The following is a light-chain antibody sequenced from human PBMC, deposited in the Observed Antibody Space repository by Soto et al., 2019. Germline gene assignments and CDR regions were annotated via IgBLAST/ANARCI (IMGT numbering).Light chain of an antibody. CDR1: SSDVGVSNL. J-gene: IGLJ3*02. CDR3: CSCANRRWP. CDR2: EVS. Sequence: QSALTQPASVCGSPGQSITISCTGSSSDVGVSNLVSWYQQHPGKAPKLIIYEVSQRPSGVSNRFSGSKSGNTASLTISGLQADDGGDYYCCSCANRRWPFGAGTKLTVL. V-gene: IGLV2-23*02.